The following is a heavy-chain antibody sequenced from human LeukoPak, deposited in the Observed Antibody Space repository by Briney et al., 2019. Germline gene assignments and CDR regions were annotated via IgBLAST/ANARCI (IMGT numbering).Heavy chain of an antibody. CDR1: GYTFTSYG. Sequence: ASVKVSCEASGYTFTSYGISWVRQAPGQGLEWMGWLSAYNGNTNYAQKLQGRVTMTTDTSTSTAYMELRSLRSDDTAVYYCARAGIAVAGVDAFDIWGQGTMVTVSS. V-gene: IGHV1-18*01. CDR3: ARAGIAVAGVDAFDI. J-gene: IGHJ3*02. D-gene: IGHD6-19*01. CDR2: LSAYNGNT.